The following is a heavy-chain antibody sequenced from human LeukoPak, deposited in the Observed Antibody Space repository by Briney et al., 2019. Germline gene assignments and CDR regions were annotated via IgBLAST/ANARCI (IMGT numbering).Heavy chain of an antibody. D-gene: IGHD2-15*01. CDR1: GYTFTGYY. V-gene: IGHV1-2*02. J-gene: IGHJ4*02. Sequence: ASVRVSCKASGYTFTGYYMHWVRQAPGQGLQWMGWINPNSGGTNYAQKFQGRVTMTRDTSISTAYMELSRLRSDDTAVYHCTRDAGYYSRLYYFDYWGQGTLVTVSS. CDR2: INPNSGGT. CDR3: TRDAGYYSRLYYFDY.